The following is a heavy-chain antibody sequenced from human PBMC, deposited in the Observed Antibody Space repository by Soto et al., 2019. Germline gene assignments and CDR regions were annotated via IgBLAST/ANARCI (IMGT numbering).Heavy chain of an antibody. CDR2: IKSKTDGGTT. J-gene: IGHJ6*02. CDR3: TTAWFGELLSLLFSLFPYHYCCMHV. Sequence: GGSLRLSCAASGFTFSNAWMNWVRQAPGKGLEWVGRIKSKTDGGTTDYAAPVKGRFTISRDDSKNTVYLQMNRRKTEETAGDYCTTAWFGELLSLLFSLFPYHYCCMHVCCQGPTVTVSS. V-gene: IGHV3-15*07. CDR1: GFTFSNAW. D-gene: IGHD3-10*01.